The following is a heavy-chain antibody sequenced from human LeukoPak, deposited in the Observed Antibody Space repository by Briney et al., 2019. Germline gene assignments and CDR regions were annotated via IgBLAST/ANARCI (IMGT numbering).Heavy chain of an antibody. D-gene: IGHD3-22*01. CDR3: ASYSYYYDSSGYFDY. J-gene: IGHJ4*02. V-gene: IGHV4-59*01. Sequence: ETLSLTCAVYSGSFSGYYWSWIRQPPGKGLEWIGYIYYSGSTNYNPSLKSRVTISVDTSKNQFSLKLSSVTAADTAVYYCASYSYYYDSSGYFDYWGQGTLVTVSS. CDR2: IYYSGST. CDR1: SGSFSGYY.